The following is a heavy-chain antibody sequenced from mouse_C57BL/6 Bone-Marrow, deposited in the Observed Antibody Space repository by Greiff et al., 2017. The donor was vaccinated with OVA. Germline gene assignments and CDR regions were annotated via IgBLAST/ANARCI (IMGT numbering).Heavy chain of an antibody. Sequence: VMLVESGAELVKPGASVKLSCTASGYTFTEYTIHWVKQRSGQGLEWIGWFYPGSGSIKYNAKFKDKATLTADKSSSTVYMELSRLTSEDSAVYFCARHEEGYYYGSSYVRYFDVWGKGTTVTVSS. CDR1: GYTFTEYT. J-gene: IGHJ1*03. CDR3: ARHEEGYYYGSSYVRYFDV. CDR2: FYPGSGSI. D-gene: IGHD1-1*01. V-gene: IGHV1-62-2*01.